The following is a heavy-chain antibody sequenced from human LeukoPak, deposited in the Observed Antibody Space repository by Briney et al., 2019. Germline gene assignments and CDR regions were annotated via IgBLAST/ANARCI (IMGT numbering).Heavy chain of an antibody. CDR2: ISGNGGST. J-gene: IGHJ4*02. Sequence: PGGSLRLFCSSSGFIFSRYPMHWARQASGKGLEYVSAISGNGGSTYYADSVKGRFTISRDNSKNTLYLQMSSLRTEDTAIYYCVKAQYDFWSGLDYWGQGTLVTVSS. V-gene: IGHV3-64D*09. CDR1: GFIFSRYP. CDR3: VKAQYDFWSGLDY. D-gene: IGHD3-3*01.